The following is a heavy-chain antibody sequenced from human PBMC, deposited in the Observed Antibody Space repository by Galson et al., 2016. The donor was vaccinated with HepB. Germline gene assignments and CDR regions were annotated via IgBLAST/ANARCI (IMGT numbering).Heavy chain of an antibody. D-gene: IGHD2-21*01. CDR3: ARGAGIAVVVLEDCYFDL. Sequence: SLRLSCAASGFTVSGTYMSWVRQAPGKGLQWVSVIYSDGTTYYTDSVKGRFTIARDSAENTVFIQMNSLRTEDTALYYCARGAGIAVVVLEDCYFDLWGRGTLLTVSA. CDR1: GFTVSGTY. CDR2: IYSDGTT. V-gene: IGHV3-66*01. J-gene: IGHJ2*01.